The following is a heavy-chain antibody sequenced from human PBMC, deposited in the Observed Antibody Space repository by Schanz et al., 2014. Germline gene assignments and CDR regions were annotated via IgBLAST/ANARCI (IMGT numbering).Heavy chain of an antibody. CDR2: VSRSTPDI. D-gene: IGHD3-3*01. CDR3: VRDSFFAFDY. CDR1: GFTFSPYW. V-gene: IGHV3-48*01. J-gene: IGHJ4*02. Sequence: EVQLVESGGGLVQPGGSLRLSCTASGFTFSPYWMHWVRQAPGKGLVWVSYVSRSTPDIYYADSVKGRFTMSRDNAKNSVFLQMNSLRAEDTAVYYCVRDSFFAFDYWGQGTLVTVSS.